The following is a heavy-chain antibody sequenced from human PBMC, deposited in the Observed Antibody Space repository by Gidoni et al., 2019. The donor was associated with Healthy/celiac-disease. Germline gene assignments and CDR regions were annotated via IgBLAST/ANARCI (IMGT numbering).Heavy chain of an antibody. J-gene: IGHJ6*03. CDR3: ARQDYDILTGYGYYMDV. D-gene: IGHD3-9*01. Sequence: QLQLQESGPGLVKPSETLSLTCTVSGGSISSSSYYWGWIRQPPGKGLEWIGSIYYSGSTYYNPSLESRVTISVDTSKNQFSLKLSSVTAADTAVYYCARQDYDILTGYGYYMDVWGKGTTVTVSS. V-gene: IGHV4-39*01. CDR1: GGSISSSSYY. CDR2: IYYSGST.